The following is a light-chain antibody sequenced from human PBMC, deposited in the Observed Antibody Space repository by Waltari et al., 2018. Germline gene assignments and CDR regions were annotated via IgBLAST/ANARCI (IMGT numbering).Light chain of an antibody. J-gene: IGKJ1*01. CDR1: QSVDNN. CDR3: QQYSNWPLWT. Sequence: EVVMTQSPATLSVSPGESATLSCTASQSVDNNLAWYQQKPGQPPRLLIYDASPRATGIPARFSGSGSGAEFTLTISSLQSEDFAIYYCQQYSNWPLWTFGQGTKV. CDR2: DAS. V-gene: IGKV3-15*01.